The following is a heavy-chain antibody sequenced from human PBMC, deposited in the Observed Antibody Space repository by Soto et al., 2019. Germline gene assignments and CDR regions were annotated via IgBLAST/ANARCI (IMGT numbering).Heavy chain of an antibody. Sequence: QVQLVQSGGEVKSPGASVKVSCKASGYTSTTFGISWVRQAPGQGLEWLGWIGVDNHNTVYAQKFQGRVTMTTDTSTSTVYMEVRSLRSDDTAIYYCTKSIGAPGNARDYYYGMDVWGQGTTVTVSS. D-gene: IGHD1-1*01. CDR2: IGVDNHNT. CDR1: GYTSTTFG. J-gene: IGHJ6*02. V-gene: IGHV1-18*04. CDR3: TKSIGAPGNARDYYYGMDV.